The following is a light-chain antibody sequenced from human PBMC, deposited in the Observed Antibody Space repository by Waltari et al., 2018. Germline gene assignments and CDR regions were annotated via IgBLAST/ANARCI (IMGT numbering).Light chain of an antibody. J-gene: IGLJ2*01. Sequence: SYELTQPPSVSVSPGQTVRITCSGDALPKQYAYWYQQKPGQAPVLVIYKDSERPSGIPERFSGSSSGTTVTLTISGVQAEDEADYYCQSADSSGTYPGVVFGGGTKLTVL. CDR1: ALPKQY. CDR2: KDS. CDR3: QSADSSGTYPGVV. V-gene: IGLV3-25*03.